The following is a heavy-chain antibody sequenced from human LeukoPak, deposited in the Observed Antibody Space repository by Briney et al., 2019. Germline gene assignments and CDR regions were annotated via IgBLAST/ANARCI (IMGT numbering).Heavy chain of an antibody. V-gene: IGHV1-69*05. CDR3: ARGPIAEWELLAAGYFDL. J-gene: IGHJ2*01. Sequence: GASVKVSCKASGGTFSSYAISWVRQAPGQGLEWMGGIIPIFGTANYAQKFQGRITITTDESTSTAYMELSSLRSEDTAVYYCARGPIAEWELLAAGYFDLWGRGTLVTVSS. D-gene: IGHD1-26*01. CDR2: IIPIFGTA. CDR1: GGTFSSYA.